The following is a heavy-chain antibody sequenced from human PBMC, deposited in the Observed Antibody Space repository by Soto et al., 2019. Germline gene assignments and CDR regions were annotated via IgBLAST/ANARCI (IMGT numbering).Heavy chain of an antibody. V-gene: IGHV4-4*07. D-gene: IGHD3-3*01. J-gene: IGHJ4*02. CDR2: IDASGST. Sequence: SETLSLTCTVSDGSISTYYCNWIRQPAGKGLEWIGRIDASGSTDYDPSLKSRVTMSVDTSKNQFSLRLSSVTAAGTAVYYCARGGHDFWSGPFDYWGQGAQVTVSS. CDR3: ARGGHDFWSGPFDY. CDR1: DGSISTYY.